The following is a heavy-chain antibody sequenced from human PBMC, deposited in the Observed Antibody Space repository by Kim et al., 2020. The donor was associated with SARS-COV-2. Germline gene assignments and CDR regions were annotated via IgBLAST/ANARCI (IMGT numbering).Heavy chain of an antibody. V-gene: IGHV3-7*01. CDR3: ARDVGTGRHDC. J-gene: IGHJ4*02. CDR2: R. Sequence: RNSVDSVKGRFTISRDNAKNSVYLQLNNLRAEDAAMYYCARDVGTGRHDCWGQGTLVTVSS. D-gene: IGHD1-26*01.